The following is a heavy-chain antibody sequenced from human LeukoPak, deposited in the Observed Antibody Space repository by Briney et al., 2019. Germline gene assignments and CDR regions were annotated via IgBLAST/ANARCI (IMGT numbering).Heavy chain of an antibody. CDR1: GYTFTSYG. CDR3: ARERSDGDSFGY. Sequence: GASVKVSCKASGYTFTSYGISWGRQAPGQGLEWRGRISAYNGNTNYAQKLQGRVTMTTDTSTSTAYMELRSLRSDDTAVYYCARERSDGDSFGYWGQGTLVTVSS. D-gene: IGHD4-17*01. CDR2: ISAYNGNT. J-gene: IGHJ4*02. V-gene: IGHV1-18*01.